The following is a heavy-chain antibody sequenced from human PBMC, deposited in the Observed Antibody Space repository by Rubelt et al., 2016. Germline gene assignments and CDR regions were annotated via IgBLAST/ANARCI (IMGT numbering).Heavy chain of an antibody. D-gene: IGHD3-22*01. CDR1: GYSFTSYW. V-gene: IGHV5-51*01. CDR2: IYLGDSDT. J-gene: IGHJ3*02. Sequence: EVQLVQSGAEVKKPGESLKISCKGSGYSFTSYWIGWVRQMPGKGLEWMGIIYLGDSDTRYSPAFQGQVSTSPAKSVGTASLQWSGLKAPDTAMYYCARHPDYYDSSGTDAFRIWGQGTRVTVSS. CDR3: ARHPDYYDSSGTDAFRI.